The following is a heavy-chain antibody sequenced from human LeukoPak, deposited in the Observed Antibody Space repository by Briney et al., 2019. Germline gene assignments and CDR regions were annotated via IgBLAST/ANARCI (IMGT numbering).Heavy chain of an antibody. CDR3: ARDNGRNYDSSGDLDY. D-gene: IGHD3-22*01. CDR1: GFTFSNYA. J-gene: IGHJ4*02. Sequence: LSGGSLRLSCAASGFTFSNYAMSWVRQARGKGLHCVSAISGSGAGTYYADSVKGRFTISRDNSKNTLYLQMNSLRAKDTAVYYCARDNGRNYDSSGDLDYWGQGTLVTVSS. V-gene: IGHV3-23*01. CDR2: ISGSGAGT.